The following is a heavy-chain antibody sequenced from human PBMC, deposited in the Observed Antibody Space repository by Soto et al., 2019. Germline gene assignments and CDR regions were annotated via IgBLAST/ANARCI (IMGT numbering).Heavy chain of an antibody. CDR1: GFTFSSYG. CDR2: IWYDGSNK. V-gene: IGHV3-33*01. J-gene: IGHJ4*02. CDR3: ARDSSYRQQLPDY. Sequence: QVQLVESGGGVVQPGRSLRLSCAASGFTFSSYGIHWVRQAPGKGLEWVAVIWYDGSNKYYADSVKGRFTISRDNSKNTLYLQMNRLRAEDTAVYYCARDSSYRQQLPDYWGQGTLVTVSS. D-gene: IGHD6-13*01.